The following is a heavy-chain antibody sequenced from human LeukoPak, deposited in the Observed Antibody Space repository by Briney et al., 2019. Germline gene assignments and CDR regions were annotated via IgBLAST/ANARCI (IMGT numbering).Heavy chain of an antibody. CDR2: IYYSGST. CDR1: GGSISSGDYY. J-gene: IGHJ4*02. Sequence: SETPSLTCTVSGGSISSGDYYWSWIRQPPGKGLEWIGYIYYSGSTYYNPSLKSRVTISVDTSKNQFSLKLSSVTAADTAVYYCARDRESDYYDSSGYYELGYWGQGTLVTVSS. D-gene: IGHD3-22*01. V-gene: IGHV4-30-4*01. CDR3: ARDRESDYYDSSGYYELGY.